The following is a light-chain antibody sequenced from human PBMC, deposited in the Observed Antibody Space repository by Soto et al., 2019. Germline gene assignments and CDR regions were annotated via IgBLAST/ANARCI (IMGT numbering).Light chain of an antibody. J-gene: IGLJ1*01. CDR3: SSYTSSSTRV. CDR1: DSDIGSYNY. V-gene: IGLV2-14*01. Sequence: QSVLTQPASVSGSSGQSITISCSGTDSDIGSYNYVSWYQQHPGRAPKLMIYEVSNRPSGVSNRFSGSKSGNTASLTISGLQAEDEADYYCSSYTSSSTRVFGTGTKLTVL. CDR2: EVS.